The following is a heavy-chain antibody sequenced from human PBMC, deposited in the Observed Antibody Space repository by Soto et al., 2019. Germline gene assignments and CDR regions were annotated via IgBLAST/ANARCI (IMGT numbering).Heavy chain of an antibody. CDR2: IIPIFGTA. Sequence: QVQLVQSGAEVKKPGSSVKVSCKASGGTFSSYAISWVRQAPGQGLEWMGGIIPIFGTANYAQKFQGRVTITAGESKSTVYMELSSLRSEDTAVYYCAFPIFSDYYYGMDVWGQGSTVSVSS. V-gene: IGHV1-69*12. CDR1: GGTFSSYA. CDR3: AFPIFSDYYYGMDV. D-gene: IGHD3-3*02. J-gene: IGHJ6*02.